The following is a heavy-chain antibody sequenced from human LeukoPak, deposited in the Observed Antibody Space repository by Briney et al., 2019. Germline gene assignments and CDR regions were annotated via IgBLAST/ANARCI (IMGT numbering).Heavy chain of an antibody. CDR3: ARYSGYDHPIDY. J-gene: IGHJ4*02. CDR1: GGSISSGGYS. Sequence: PSQTLSLTCAVSGGSISSGGYSWSWIRQPPGTGLEWIGYIYHSGSTYYNPSLKSRVTISVDRSKNQFSLKLSPVTAADTAVYYCARYSGYDHPIDYWGQGTLVTVSS. CDR2: IYHSGST. D-gene: IGHD5-12*01. V-gene: IGHV4-30-2*01.